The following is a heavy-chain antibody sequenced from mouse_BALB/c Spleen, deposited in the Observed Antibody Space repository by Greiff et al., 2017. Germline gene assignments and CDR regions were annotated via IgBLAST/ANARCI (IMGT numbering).Heavy chain of an antibody. Sequence: EVQLVESGGGLVKPGGSLKLSCAASGFTFSSYAMSWVRQTPEKRLEWVASISSGGSTYYPDSVKGRFTISRDNARNILYLQMSSLRSEDTAMYYCASRGYYGSSHWYFDVWGAGTTVTVSS. D-gene: IGHD1-1*01. CDR1: GFTFSSYA. V-gene: IGHV5-6-5*01. CDR3: ASRGYYGSSHWYFDV. J-gene: IGHJ1*01. CDR2: ISSGGST.